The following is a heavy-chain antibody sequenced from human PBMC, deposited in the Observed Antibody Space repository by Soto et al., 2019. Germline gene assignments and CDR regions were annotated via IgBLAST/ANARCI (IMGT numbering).Heavy chain of an antibody. CDR2: IFPGDSDT. CDR1: GYSFTSYW. V-gene: IGHV5-51*01. D-gene: IGHD1-1*01. CDR3: ARSVGTGTSRRYGSDM. J-gene: IGHJ3*02. Sequence: GESLKISCKGSGYSFTSYWIAWVRQMPGKGLEWMGMIFPGDSDTRYSPSFQGQVTMSVDRSITTAFLQWSSLKASDTAVYFCARSVGTGTSRRYGSDMWGQGAMVTVSS.